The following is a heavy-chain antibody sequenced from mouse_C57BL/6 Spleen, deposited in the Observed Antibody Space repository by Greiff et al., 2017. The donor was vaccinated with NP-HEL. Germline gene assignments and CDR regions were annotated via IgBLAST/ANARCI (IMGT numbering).Heavy chain of an antibody. D-gene: IGHD1-3*01. V-gene: IGHV5-6*01. CDR3: ARHDHSGWYFDV. J-gene: IGHJ1*03. CDR2: ISSGGSYT. Sequence: EVQLVESGGDLVKPGGSLKLSCAASGFTFSSYGMSWVRQTPDKRLEWVATISSGGSYTYYPDSVKGRFTISRDNAKNTLYLQMSSLKSEDTAMYYCARHDHSGWYFDVWGTGTTVTVSS. CDR1: GFTFSSYG.